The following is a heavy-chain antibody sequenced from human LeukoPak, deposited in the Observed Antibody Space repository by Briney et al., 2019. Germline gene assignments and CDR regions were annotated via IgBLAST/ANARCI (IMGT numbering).Heavy chain of an antibody. D-gene: IGHD1-26*01. V-gene: IGHV3-74*01. CDR1: GLTFSSHW. CDR2: INSDGSST. Sequence: PGGSLRLSCAASGLTFSSHWMHWVRQAPGKGLVWVSRINSDGSSTSYADSVKGRFIISRDNAKNTLYLQMNSLRAEDTAVYYCARDVGGSYFPPPLWGQGTMVTVSS. CDR3: ARDVGGSYFPPPL. J-gene: IGHJ3*01.